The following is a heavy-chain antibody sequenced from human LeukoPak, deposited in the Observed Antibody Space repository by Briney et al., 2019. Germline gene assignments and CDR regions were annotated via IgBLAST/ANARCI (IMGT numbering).Heavy chain of an antibody. CDR3: AVRPTLNYGDYKRLDY. CDR1: GFTFSSYS. V-gene: IGHV3-30*03. D-gene: IGHD4-17*01. J-gene: IGHJ4*02. Sequence: PGGSLRLSCAASGFTFSSYSMNWVRQAPGKGLEWVGVISHDGKTQYYPDSVKGRFTISKDNSRNTLYLQLNSLRVEDTAVYYCAVRPTLNYGDYKRLDYWGQGTLVTVSS. CDR2: ISHDGKTQ.